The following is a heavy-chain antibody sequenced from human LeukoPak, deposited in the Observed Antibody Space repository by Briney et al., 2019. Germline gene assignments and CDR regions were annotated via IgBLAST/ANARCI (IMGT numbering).Heavy chain of an antibody. D-gene: IGHD3-10*01. Sequence: GASVKVSCKASGGTFSSYAISWVRQAPGQGLEWMGGIIPIFGTANYAQKFQGRVTITADESTSTAYMKLSSLRSEDTAVYYCARSQAGYYGSGSYPYYYYYGMDVWGKGTTVTVSS. CDR3: ARSQAGYYGSGSYPYYYYYGMDV. CDR1: GGTFSSYA. CDR2: IIPIFGTA. V-gene: IGHV1-69*13. J-gene: IGHJ6*04.